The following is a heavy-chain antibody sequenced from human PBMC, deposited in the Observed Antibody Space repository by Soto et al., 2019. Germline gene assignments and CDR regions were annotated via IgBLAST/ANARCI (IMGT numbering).Heavy chain of an antibody. D-gene: IGHD3-10*01. CDR3: AVHGAGRSFQH. CDR2: ISNRGGST. Sequence: EVQLLESGGGFVQPGGSLRLSCAASGFTFSSYAMAWVRHGPGKGLDWVSTISNRGGSTYYADSVKGRFTFSRDNSKDTVYLEMNNRGGEDTAVYYCAVHGAGRSFQHWGQGTLVAVSS. V-gene: IGHV3-23*01. J-gene: IGHJ1*01. CDR1: GFTFSSYA.